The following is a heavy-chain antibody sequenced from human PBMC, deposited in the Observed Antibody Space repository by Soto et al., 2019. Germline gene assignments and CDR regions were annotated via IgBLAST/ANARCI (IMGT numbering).Heavy chain of an antibody. V-gene: IGHV1-46*01. CDR2: LNPTSGST. D-gene: IGHD2-15*01. J-gene: IGHJ4*02. CDR1: GYTFTSYY. CDR3: ARAGSAIVVVVTASTGGYFDY. Sequence: QVQLVQSGAEVEKPGASVKLSCKASGYTFTSYYIHWVRQAPGRGLEWMGILNPTSGSTTYAQKFQGRVAMTRDTSTSTVYMELSSLRSEDTAVYYCARAGSAIVVVVTASTGGYFDYWGQGTLVTVSS.